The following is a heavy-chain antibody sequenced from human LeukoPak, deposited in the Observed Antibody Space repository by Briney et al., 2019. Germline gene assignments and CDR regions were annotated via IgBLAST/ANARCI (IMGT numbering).Heavy chain of an antibody. CDR2: INSDGSST. D-gene: IGHD3-10*01. Sequence: GRSLRPSCAASGFTFSSYWMHWVRQAPGKGLVWVSRINSDGSSTSYADSVKGRFTISRDNAKNTLYLQMNSLRAEDTAVYYCASFGRYNWFDPWGQGTLVTVSS. CDR1: GFTFSSYW. CDR3: ASFGRYNWFDP. J-gene: IGHJ5*02. V-gene: IGHV3-74*01.